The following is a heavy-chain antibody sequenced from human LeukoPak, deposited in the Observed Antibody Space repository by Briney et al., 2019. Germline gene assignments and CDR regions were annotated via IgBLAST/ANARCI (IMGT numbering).Heavy chain of an antibody. CDR1: GFTFSSYA. D-gene: IGHD3-10*01. V-gene: IGHV3-23*01. J-gene: IGHJ4*02. CDR3: AKEANYYASGSFDY. Sequence: PGGSLRLSCAASGFTFSSYAMSWVRQAPGKGLEWVSAISGGGGSTYYADSVKGRFTISRDNSKNTLYLQMNSLRVEDTAVYFCAKEANYYASGSFDYWGQGTLVTVSP. CDR2: ISGGGGST.